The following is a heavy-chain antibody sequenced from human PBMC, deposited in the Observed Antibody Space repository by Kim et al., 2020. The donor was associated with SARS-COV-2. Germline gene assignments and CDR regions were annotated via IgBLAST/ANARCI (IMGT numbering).Heavy chain of an antibody. CDR1: GYTFIGYY. CDR2: IDPRVGST. V-gene: IGHV1-46*01. Sequence: ASVKVSCKTSGYTFIGYYIHWVRQAPGGGLEWMGMIDPRVGSTDYAQEFQGRVAMTRDTSTTTVYLELRGLRSEDTAVYFCARMSIGGYYYQHGMEVWG. D-gene: IGHD2-15*01. J-gene: IGHJ6*02. CDR3: ARMSIGGYYYQHGMEV.